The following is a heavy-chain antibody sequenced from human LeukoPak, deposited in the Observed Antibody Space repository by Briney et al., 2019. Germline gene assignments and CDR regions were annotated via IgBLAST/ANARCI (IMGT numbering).Heavy chain of an antibody. J-gene: IGHJ4*02. CDR3: ARDRPYYGSGSYNADHYYFDY. D-gene: IGHD3-10*01. CDR2: IHYSGST. CDR1: GGSISSYY. Sequence: SETLSLTCTVSGGSISSYYWSWIRQPPGKGLEWVGYIHYSGSTNYNPSLKSRVTISVDTSKNQFSLKLSSVTAADTAAYYCARDRPYYGSGSYNADHYYFDYWGQGTLVTVSS. V-gene: IGHV4-59*01.